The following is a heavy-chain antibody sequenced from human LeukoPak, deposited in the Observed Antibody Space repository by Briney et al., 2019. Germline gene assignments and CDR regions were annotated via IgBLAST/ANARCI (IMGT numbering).Heavy chain of an antibody. Sequence: GGSLRLSCAASGFTFSVYGIHWVRQAPGKGLEWVAVISYDGSNKYYEDSVKGRFTISRDNSKNTLYLQMNSLRAEDTAVYYCAKSRTGSGDYWGQGTLVTVSS. CDR3: AKSRTGSGDY. V-gene: IGHV3-30*18. CDR2: ISYDGSNK. J-gene: IGHJ4*02. D-gene: IGHD1-14*01. CDR1: GFTFSVYG.